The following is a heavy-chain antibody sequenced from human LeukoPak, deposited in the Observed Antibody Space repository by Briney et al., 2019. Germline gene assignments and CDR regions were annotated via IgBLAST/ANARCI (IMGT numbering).Heavy chain of an antibody. Sequence: GGSLRLSCAASGFTVSSNYMSWVRQAPGKGLEWVSVIYSGGSTYYADSVKGRFTISRDNSKNTLYLQMNSLRAEDTAVYYCARKAVRGFGPRYDYWGQGTLVTVSS. CDR1: GFTVSSNY. V-gene: IGHV3-66*01. CDR3: ARKAVRGFGPRYDY. J-gene: IGHJ4*02. CDR2: IYSGGST. D-gene: IGHD3-10*01.